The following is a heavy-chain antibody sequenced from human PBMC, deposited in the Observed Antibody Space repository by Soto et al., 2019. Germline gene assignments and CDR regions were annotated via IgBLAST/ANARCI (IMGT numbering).Heavy chain of an antibody. J-gene: IGHJ4*02. D-gene: IGHD6-6*01. V-gene: IGHV3-23*01. CDR1: GFTFTTHA. CDR2: IRGSGCSK. Sequence: EVQLLESGGGLVQPEGSLRLSCAASGFTFTTHAMTWVRQAPGKGLEWVAAIRGSGCSKNYADSVKGRFTISRDNSKNTLFLQMNSLRAEDTAVYYCAKNWDTTFSSSSHWGQGTLVTVSS. CDR3: AKNWDTTFSSSSH.